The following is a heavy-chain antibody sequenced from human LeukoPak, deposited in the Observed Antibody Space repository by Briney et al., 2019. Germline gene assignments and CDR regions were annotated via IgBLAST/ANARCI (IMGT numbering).Heavy chain of an antibody. CDR1: GFTVSSNY. D-gene: IGHD3-3*01. CDR2: IKQDGSEK. Sequence: GGSLRLSCAASGFTVSSNYMSWVRQAPGKGLEWVANIKQDGSEKYYVDSVKGRFTISRDNAKNSVYLQMNRLRVEDTAVYYCAREIFWSGYFSNLHFDYWGQGTLVTVSS. CDR3: AREIFWSGYFSNLHFDY. V-gene: IGHV3-7*01. J-gene: IGHJ4*02.